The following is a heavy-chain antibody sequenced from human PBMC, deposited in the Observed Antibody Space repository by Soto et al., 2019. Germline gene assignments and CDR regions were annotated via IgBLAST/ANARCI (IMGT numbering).Heavy chain of an antibody. J-gene: IGHJ5*02. Sequence: QVQLVESGGGVVQPGRSLRLSCAASGFTFSSYGMHWVRQAPGKGLEWVAVISYDGSNKYYADSVKGRFTISRDNSKNTLYLQMNSLRAEDTAVYYCAKRLYYDSSGYYQRGGFDPWGQGTLVTVSS. CDR1: GFTFSSYG. CDR3: AKRLYYDSSGYYQRGGFDP. CDR2: ISYDGSNK. V-gene: IGHV3-30*18. D-gene: IGHD3-22*01.